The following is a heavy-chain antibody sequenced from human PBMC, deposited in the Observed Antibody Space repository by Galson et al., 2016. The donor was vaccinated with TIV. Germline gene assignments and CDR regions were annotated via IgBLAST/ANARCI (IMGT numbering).Heavy chain of an antibody. D-gene: IGHD2-2*01. V-gene: IGHV3-33*07. CDR1: GFVFGTYG. J-gene: IGHJ4*02. CDR3: ARVRFCSSTNCLGYLDN. Sequence: SLRLSCAASGFVFGTYGMYWVRQAPGRGLEWVGLIWYDGVKTDYVDSVKGRFTISRDNSKNTLYLQMDRLRVEDTAVYFSARVRFCSSTNCLGYLDNWGQGAQVIVSS. CDR2: IWYDGVKT.